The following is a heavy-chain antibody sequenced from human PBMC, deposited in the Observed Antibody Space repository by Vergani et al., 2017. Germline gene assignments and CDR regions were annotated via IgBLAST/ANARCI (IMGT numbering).Heavy chain of an antibody. CDR1: GFSFSSYA. J-gene: IGHJ5*01. CDR3: GRDGGKYWSSTSCSYNWFDH. Sequence: QVQLLESGGGVVQPGRSLRLSCAASGFSFSSYAMHWVRQAPGKGLEWIAVISYDETNKYYADSVKGRFTISRNSSTNTLYLQMNSLRAKDTAVYYCGRDGGKYWSSTSCSYNWFDHWGQGTLVTVSS. V-gene: IGHV3-30-3*01. CDR2: ISYDETNK. D-gene: IGHD2-2*01.